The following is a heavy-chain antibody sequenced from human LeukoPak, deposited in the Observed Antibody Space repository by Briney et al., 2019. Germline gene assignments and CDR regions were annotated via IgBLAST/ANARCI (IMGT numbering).Heavy chain of an antibody. CDR2: INHSGST. D-gene: IGHD1-7*01. V-gene: IGHV4-34*01. Sequence: SETLSLTCAVSGGSFSGYYWSWIRQPPGKGLEWIGEINHSGSTNNNPSLKSRVTISVDTSKNQFSLKLSSETDADTAVYYCARGGEPYNWNYCFDYWGQGTLVTVSS. J-gene: IGHJ4*02. CDR3: ARGGEPYNWNYCFDY. CDR1: GGSFSGYY.